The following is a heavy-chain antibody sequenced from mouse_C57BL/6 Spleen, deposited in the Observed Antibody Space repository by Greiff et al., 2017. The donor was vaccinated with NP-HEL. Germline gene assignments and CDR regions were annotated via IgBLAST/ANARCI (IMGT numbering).Heavy chain of an antibody. V-gene: IGHV1-15*01. Sequence: QVQLQQSGAELVRPGASVTLSCKASGYTFTDYEMHWVKQTPVHGLEWIGAIDPETGGTAYNQKFKGKAILTADKSSSTAYMELRSLTSEDSAVYYCTRRGSPLMDYWGQGTSVTVSS. CDR1: GYTFTDYE. J-gene: IGHJ4*01. CDR2: IDPETGGT. CDR3: TRRGSPLMDY.